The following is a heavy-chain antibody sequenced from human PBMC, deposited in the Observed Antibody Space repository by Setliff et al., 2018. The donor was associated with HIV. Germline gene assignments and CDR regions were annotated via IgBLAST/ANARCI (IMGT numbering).Heavy chain of an antibody. Sequence: PSETLSLTCTVSGGSISSHYWTWIRQPPGKGLEWIGYIYYSGSTNYNPSLKSQVTISIDMSKIHFSLKLSSVSAADTALYYCARGGKRAFDIWGQGAMVTVSS. CDR1: GGSISSHY. CDR3: ARGGKRAFDI. CDR2: IYYSGST. J-gene: IGHJ3*02. V-gene: IGHV4-59*11.